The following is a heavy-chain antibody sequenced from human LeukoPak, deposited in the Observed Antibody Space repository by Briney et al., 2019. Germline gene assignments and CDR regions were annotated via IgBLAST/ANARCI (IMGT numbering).Heavy chain of an antibody. Sequence: SVKVSCKASGGTFSSYAISWVRQAPGQGLEWMGRIIPIFGTANYAQKFQGRVTVTTDESTSTAYMELSSLRSEDTAVYYCASNWIQLSGYYFDYWGQGTLVTVSS. CDR2: IIPIFGTA. CDR1: GGTFSSYA. J-gene: IGHJ4*02. D-gene: IGHD5-18*01. CDR3: ASNWIQLSGYYFDY. V-gene: IGHV1-69*05.